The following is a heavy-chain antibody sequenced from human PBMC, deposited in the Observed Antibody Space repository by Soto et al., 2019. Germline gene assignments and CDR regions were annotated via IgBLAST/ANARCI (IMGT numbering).Heavy chain of an antibody. V-gene: IGHV3-21*01. CDR2: ISSSSSYI. D-gene: IGHD3-22*01. CDR3: ARKETYYYDSSGYYFAEYFQH. Sequence: EVQLVESGGGLVKPGGSLRLSCAASGFTFSSHSMNWVRQAPGKGLEWVSSISSSSSYIYYADSVKGRFTISRDNAKNSLYLQMNSLRAEDTAVYYCARKETYYYDSSGYYFAEYFQHWGQGTLVTVSS. J-gene: IGHJ1*01. CDR1: GFTFSSHS.